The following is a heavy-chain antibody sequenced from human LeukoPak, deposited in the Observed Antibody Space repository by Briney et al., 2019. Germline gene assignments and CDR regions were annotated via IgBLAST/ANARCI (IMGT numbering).Heavy chain of an antibody. V-gene: IGHV1-2*06. Sequence: ASVKVSCKASGYTFTGYYMYWVRQAPGQGLEWMGRINPNSGDTVYAQKFQGRVTMTRDTSISTAYMELSSLSSDDTAVYYCARDPATVVYFDYWGQGTLVTVSS. D-gene: IGHD2-8*02. CDR3: ARDPATVVYFDY. CDR2: INPNSGDT. CDR1: GYTFTGYY. J-gene: IGHJ4*02.